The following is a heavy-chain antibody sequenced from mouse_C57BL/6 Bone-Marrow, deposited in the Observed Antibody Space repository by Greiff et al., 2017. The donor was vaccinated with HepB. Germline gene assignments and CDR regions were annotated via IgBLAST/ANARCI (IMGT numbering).Heavy chain of an antibody. CDR3: ARRLLLYFDY. D-gene: IGHD1-1*01. Sequence: EVKLMESGGDLVKPGGSLKLSCAASGFTFSSYGMSWVRQKPDKRLEWVATISSGGSYTYYPDSLKGRFTISIDNAKNTLYLQMSSLKSEDTAVYYCARRLLLYFDYWGQGTTLTVSS. J-gene: IGHJ2*01. CDR1: GFTFSSYG. CDR2: ISSGGSYT. V-gene: IGHV5-6*02.